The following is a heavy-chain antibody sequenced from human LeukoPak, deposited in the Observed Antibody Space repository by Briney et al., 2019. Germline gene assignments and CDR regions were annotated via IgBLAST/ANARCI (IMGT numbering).Heavy chain of an antibody. CDR2: ISYDGSNK. D-gene: IGHD1-26*01. CDR3: AKGLELQGFGYFDY. CDR1: GFTFSSYA. J-gene: IGHJ4*02. Sequence: QPGRSLRLSCAASGFTFSSYAMHWVRQAPGKGLEWVAVISYDGSNKYYADSVKGRFTISRDNSKNTLYLQMNSLRAEDTAVYYCAKGLELQGFGYFDYWGQGTLVTVSS. V-gene: IGHV3-30-3*01.